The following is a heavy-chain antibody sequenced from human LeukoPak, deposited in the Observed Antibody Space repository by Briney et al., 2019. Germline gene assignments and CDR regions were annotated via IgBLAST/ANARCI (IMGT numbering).Heavy chain of an antibody. CDR2: IYYSGST. J-gene: IGHJ4*02. CDR1: GGSIRIYY. Sequence: PSETLSLTCTVSGGSIRIYYWSWIRQPPGKGLEWIVYIYYSGSTNYNPSLKSRVTISVDTSKNQVSLKLSSVTAADTAVYYCARGLGYYGSESYYIDYWGQGILVTVSS. CDR3: ARGLGYYGSESYYIDY. V-gene: IGHV4-59*01. D-gene: IGHD3-10*01.